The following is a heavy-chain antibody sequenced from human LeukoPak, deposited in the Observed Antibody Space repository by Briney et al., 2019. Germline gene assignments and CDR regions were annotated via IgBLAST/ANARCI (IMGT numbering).Heavy chain of an antibody. Sequence: RRSLRLSCAASGFTFSIYAMRWVCQAPGEGLGRVAVISYVGSNKYYSDSVKGRFITSRDNSKKTLYLQMNSLRAEDTAVYYCAREGAITMIVVAFDYWGQGTLVTVSS. CDR3: AREGAITMIVVAFDY. V-gene: IGHV3-30*04. J-gene: IGHJ4*02. CDR2: ISYVGSNK. CDR1: GFTFSIYA. D-gene: IGHD3-22*01.